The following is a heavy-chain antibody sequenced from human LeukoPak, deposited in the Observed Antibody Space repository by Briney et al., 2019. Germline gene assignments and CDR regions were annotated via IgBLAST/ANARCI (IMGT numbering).Heavy chain of an antibody. J-gene: IGHJ4*02. CDR2: ITNDGNYE. V-gene: IGHV3-33*05. Sequence: PGGSLRLSCAASGFTFSTYGMHWVRQAPGKGLEWVAVITNDGNYEKYADAVRGRLTISRDNSNNPLYLQMNSLSAEDTAVYYCARDSITGDNSLDFWGRGTLVTVSS. CDR3: ARDSITGDNSLDF. CDR1: GFTFSTYG. D-gene: IGHD7-27*01.